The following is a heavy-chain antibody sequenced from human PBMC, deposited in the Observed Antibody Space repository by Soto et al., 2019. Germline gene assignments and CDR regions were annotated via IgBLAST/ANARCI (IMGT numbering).Heavy chain of an antibody. J-gene: IGHJ3*02. CDR1: GGSISSSSYY. Sequence: SETLSLTCTVSGGSISSSSYYWGWIRQPPGKGLEWIGSIYYSGSTYYNPSLKSRVTISVDTSKNQFSLKLSSVTAADTAVYYCASSCGGSCPDAFDIWGQGTMVTVSS. CDR3: ASSCGGSCPDAFDI. D-gene: IGHD2-15*01. CDR2: IYYSGST. V-gene: IGHV4-39*01.